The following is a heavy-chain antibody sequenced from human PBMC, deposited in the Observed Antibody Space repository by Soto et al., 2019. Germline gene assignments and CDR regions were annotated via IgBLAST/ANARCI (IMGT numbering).Heavy chain of an antibody. V-gene: IGHV3-74*01. J-gene: IGHJ4*02. CDR2: INTDGSST. CDR1: GFSFTSYW. Sequence: EVQLVESGGGLVQPGGSLRLSCATSGFSFTSYWMHWVRQTPGKGLEWVSRINTDGSSTSYADSVKGRFTISRDNAKNTLYLQMYSLRAEDTALYFCAKRELNSTGFLYWGQGTLVSVSS. CDR3: AKRELNSTGFLY. D-gene: IGHD2-8*02.